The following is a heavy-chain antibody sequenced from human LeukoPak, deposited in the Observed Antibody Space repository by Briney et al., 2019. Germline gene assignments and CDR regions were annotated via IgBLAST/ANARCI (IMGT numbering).Heavy chain of an antibody. J-gene: IGHJ3*02. CDR1: GYTFTTYE. D-gene: IGHD1-26*01. V-gene: IGHV1-8*03. CDR3: AREDDSGSYYSVDAFDI. Sequence: ASVKVSCKASGYTFTTYEIYWVRQATGQGLEWVGWMSPNSGNTVYAQKFQGRVTITRNISISTVYLELSSLRSDDTAVYYCAREDDSGSYYSVDAFDIWGQGTMVTVSS. CDR2: MSPNSGNT.